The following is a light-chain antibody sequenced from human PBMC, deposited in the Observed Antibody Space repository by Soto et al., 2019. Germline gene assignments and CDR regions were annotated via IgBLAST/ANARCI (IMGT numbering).Light chain of an antibody. CDR2: AAY. CDR1: QSISNY. V-gene: IGKV1-39*01. CDR3: QQSYSSPLT. Sequence: DIQMTQSPSILSASVGDRVTITCRASQSISNYLNWYQQKPGKAPNLLIFAAYILQTGVPSRFTGGGSGTDFTLTISSLQPEDFGTYFCQQSYSSPLTFGGGTKVDIK. J-gene: IGKJ4*01.